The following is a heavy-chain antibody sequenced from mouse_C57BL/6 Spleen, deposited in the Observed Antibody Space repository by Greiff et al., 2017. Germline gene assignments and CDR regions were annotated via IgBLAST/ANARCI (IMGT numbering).Heavy chain of an antibody. Sequence: EVMLVASGPELVQPGASVKIPCKASGYTFTDYNMDWVKQSHGKSLEWIGDINPKNGGNISNQKFKGKATLTVDKSSSTAYMELRSLTSEDTAVYYCERSGAMDYWGQGTSVTVSS. CDR1: GYTFTDYN. CDR3: ERSGAMDY. V-gene: IGHV1-18*01. CDR2: INPKNGGN. J-gene: IGHJ4*01.